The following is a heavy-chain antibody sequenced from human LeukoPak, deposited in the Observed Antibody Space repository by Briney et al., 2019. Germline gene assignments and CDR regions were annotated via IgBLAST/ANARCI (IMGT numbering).Heavy chain of an antibody. D-gene: IGHD2-15*01. CDR3: AKNDWHCSGGSCFDS. CDR2: MGGRSI. J-gene: IGHJ4*02. V-gene: IGHV3-23*01. Sequence: GGSLRLSCAASGFTFGTYAMSWVRQAPGKGLEWVSAMGGRSIFHADSVKGRFTISRDNSKSTLYLQMNSLGVDDTAIYYCAKNDWHCSGGSCFDSWGQGTLVTVSS. CDR1: GFTFGTYA.